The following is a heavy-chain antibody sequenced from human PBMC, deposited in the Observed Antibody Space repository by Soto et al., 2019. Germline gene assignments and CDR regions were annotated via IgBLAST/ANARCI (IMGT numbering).Heavy chain of an antibody. CDR2: IYYSGST. Sequence: ASETLSLTCTVSGGSISSGGYYWSWIRQHPGKGLEWIGYIYYSGSTYYNPSLKSRVTISVDTSKNQFSLKLSSVTAADTAVYYCARESYEPAARSGMDVWGKGTTVTVSS. CDR1: GGSISSGGYY. J-gene: IGHJ6*03. CDR3: ARESYEPAARSGMDV. V-gene: IGHV4-31*03. D-gene: IGHD2-2*01.